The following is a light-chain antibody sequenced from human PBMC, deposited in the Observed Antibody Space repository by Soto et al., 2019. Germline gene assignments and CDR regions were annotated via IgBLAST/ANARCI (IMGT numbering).Light chain of an antibody. J-gene: IGLJ1*01. CDR3: QSYDSSLSGFYV. V-gene: IGLV1-40*01. CDR2: VNS. Sequence: QSVLTQPPSVSGAPGQRVTISCTGSSSNIGAGYDVHWYQQLPGRAPKLLIYVNSNRPSGAPDRFSGSRSGTSASLAITGLQAEDEADYSCQSYDSSLSGFYVFGTGTKVTVL. CDR1: SSNIGAGYD.